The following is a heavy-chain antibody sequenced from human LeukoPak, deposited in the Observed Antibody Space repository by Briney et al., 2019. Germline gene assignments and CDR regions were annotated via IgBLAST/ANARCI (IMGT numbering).Heavy chain of an antibody. J-gene: IGHJ6*03. V-gene: IGHV3-23*01. CDR1: GFTFARCD. CDR3: AKADVDTAMVIAYYMDV. CDR2: ISGSGGST. Sequence: GGSLRLSCAASGFTFARCDMHWVRQAPGKGLEWVSAISGSGGSTYYADSVKGRFTISRDNSKNMLYLQMNSLRAEDTAVYYCAKADVDTAMVIAYYMDVWGKGTTVTVSS. D-gene: IGHD5-18*01.